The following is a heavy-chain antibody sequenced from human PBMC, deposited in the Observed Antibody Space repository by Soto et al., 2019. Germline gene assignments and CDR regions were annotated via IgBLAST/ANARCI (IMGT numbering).Heavy chain of an antibody. CDR3: AKSPDFYYDGMDV. CDR2: ISGSGANT. V-gene: IGHV3-23*01. J-gene: IGHJ6*02. Sequence: EVQLLESGGGLVQPGGSQRLSCAASGFTFSGYAMTWVRQAPGKGLEWVSSISGSGANTYYADSVKGRFTISRDNSKNTLSLQMTSLRADDTAVYYCAKSPDFYYDGMDVWGQGNPGHRLL. CDR1: GFTFSGYA.